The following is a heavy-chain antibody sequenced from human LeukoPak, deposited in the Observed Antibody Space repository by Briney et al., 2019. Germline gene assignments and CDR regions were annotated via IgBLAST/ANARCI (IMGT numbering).Heavy chain of an antibody. J-gene: IGHJ4*02. V-gene: IGHV3-23*01. CDR2: IGGSGDST. CDR1: GFTFNTYA. Sequence: GGSLRLSCAASGFTFNTYAMSWVRQAPGKGLDWVSTIGGSGDSTNYADSVKGRFTISRDNSKNMLHLQTHSLRVEDTAVYYCAKGKGTSSSSIDWWGQGTLVTVSS. D-gene: IGHD2/OR15-2a*01. CDR3: AKGKGTSSSSIDW.